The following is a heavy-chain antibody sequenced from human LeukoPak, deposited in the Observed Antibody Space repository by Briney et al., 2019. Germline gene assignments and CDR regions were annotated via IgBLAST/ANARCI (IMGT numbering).Heavy chain of an antibody. CDR2: IYTSGST. D-gene: IGHD2-2*01. V-gene: IGHV4-61*02. Sequence: PSQTLSLTCTVSGGSISSGSYYWSWIRQPAGKGLEWIGRIYTSGSTNYNPSLKSRVTISVDTSKNQFSLKLSSVTAADTAVYYCARHREKRSSHIVVVPAAPMNTITGFDPWGQGTLVTVSS. J-gene: IGHJ5*02. CDR1: GGSISSGSYY. CDR3: ARHREKRSSHIVVVPAAPMNTITGFDP.